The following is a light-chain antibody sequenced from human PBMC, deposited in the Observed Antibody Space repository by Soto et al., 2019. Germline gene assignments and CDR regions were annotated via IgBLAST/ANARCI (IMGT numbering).Light chain of an antibody. V-gene: IGKV1-39*01. CDR3: QQSYSTPPEFT. CDR1: QSISSY. CDR2: AAS. J-gene: IGKJ3*01. Sequence: DIQMTQSPSSLSASVGDRVTITCRASQSISSYLNWYQQKPGKAPKLLIYAASSLQSGVPSRFSGSGSGTAVTHTISSLQPEDFATYYGQQSYSTPPEFTFGPGTKVEIK.